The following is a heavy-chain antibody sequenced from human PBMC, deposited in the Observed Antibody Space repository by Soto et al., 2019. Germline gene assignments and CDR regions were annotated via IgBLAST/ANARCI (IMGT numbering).Heavy chain of an antibody. J-gene: IGHJ3*02. CDR1: GGSISSGGYY. V-gene: IGHV4-31*03. CDR3: ARDTGRSYCSSTSCPHAFDI. CDR2: IYYSGST. D-gene: IGHD2-2*01. Sequence: QVQLQESGPGLVKPSQTLSLTCTVSGGSISSGGYYWSWIRQHPGKGLEWIGYIYYSGSTYYNPSLKRRVTLSVDTSKNQFSLKLSSVTAADTAVYYCARDTGRSYCSSTSCPHAFDIWGQGTMVTVSS.